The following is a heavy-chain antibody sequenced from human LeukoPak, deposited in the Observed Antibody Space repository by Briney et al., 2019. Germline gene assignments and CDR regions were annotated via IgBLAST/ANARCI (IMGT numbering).Heavy chain of an antibody. CDR2: ISWNSGSI. CDR3: ARLGSYYDSSGYYYRYYFDY. CDR1: GFTFDDYA. V-gene: IGHV3-9*01. D-gene: IGHD3-22*01. J-gene: IGHJ4*02. Sequence: GGSLRLSCAASGFTFDDYAMHWVRQAPGKGLEWVSGISWNSGSIGYADSVKGRFTISRDNSKNTLYLQMNSLRAEDTAVYYCARLGSYYDSSGYYYRYYFDYWGQGTLVTVSS.